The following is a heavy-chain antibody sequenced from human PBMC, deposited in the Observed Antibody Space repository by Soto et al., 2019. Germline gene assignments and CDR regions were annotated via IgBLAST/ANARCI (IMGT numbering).Heavy chain of an antibody. CDR3: ANQAEKTRYCISTSCYAPHY. J-gene: IGHJ4*02. CDR2: IRESGSGT. CDR1: GFTFSNYA. D-gene: IGHD2-2*01. Sequence: PGGSLRLSCAAYGFTFSNYAMTWVRQAPGKGLEWVSVIRESGSGTDYADSVKGRFTISRDNSKNTLYLQMNSLRAEDTAVYYWANQAEKTRYCISTSCYAPHYWGQGTLVTVSS. V-gene: IGHV3-23*01.